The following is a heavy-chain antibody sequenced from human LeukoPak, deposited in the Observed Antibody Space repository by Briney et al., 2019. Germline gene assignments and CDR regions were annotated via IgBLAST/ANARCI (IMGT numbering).Heavy chain of an antibody. V-gene: IGHV3-11*04. Sequence: GGSLRLSCAASGFTFDDYYMRGIRQAPARGLEGVSYIGDSCTPRYNADSVRRRFTISRDNTKNSLYLQMNSLRSEDTAVYYCARPATVTTRGYYFGYWGQGTLVTVSS. D-gene: IGHD4-17*01. CDR1: GFTFDDYY. CDR3: ARPATVTTRGYYFGY. J-gene: IGHJ4*02. CDR2: IGDSCTPR.